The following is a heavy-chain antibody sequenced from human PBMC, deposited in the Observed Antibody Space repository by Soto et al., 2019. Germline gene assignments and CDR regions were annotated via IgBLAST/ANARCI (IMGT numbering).Heavy chain of an antibody. V-gene: IGHV1-2*02. CDR1: GYTFTGYY. CDR3: ARVRRFVHPNYGMDV. J-gene: IGHJ6*02. Sequence: ASVKVSCKASGYTFTGYYMHWVRQAPGQGLEWMGWINPNSGGTNYAQKFQGRVTMTRDTSISTAYMELSRLRSDDTAVYYCARVRRFVHPNYGMDVWGQGTTVTVSS. CDR2: INPNSGGT. D-gene: IGHD3-10*01.